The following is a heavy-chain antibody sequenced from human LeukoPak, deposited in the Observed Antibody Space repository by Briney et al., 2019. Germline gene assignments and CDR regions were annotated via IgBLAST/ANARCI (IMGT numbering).Heavy chain of an antibody. V-gene: IGHV3-66*01. J-gene: IGHJ3*02. D-gene: IGHD1-26*01. CDR1: GFTFTNAW. Sequence: GGSLRLSCAASGFTFTNAWMTWVRQAPGKGLEWVSVIYSGGSTYYADSVKGRFSISRDNSENTLYLQMNSLRAEDTAVYYCARDRGGTYLVSFAFDIWGQGTMVTVSS. CDR3: ARDRGGTYLVSFAFDI. CDR2: IYSGGST.